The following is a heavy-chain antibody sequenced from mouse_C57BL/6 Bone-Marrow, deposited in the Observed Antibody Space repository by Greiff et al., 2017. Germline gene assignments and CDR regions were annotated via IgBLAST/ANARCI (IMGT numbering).Heavy chain of an antibody. J-gene: IGHJ4*01. CDR2: IDPENGDT. V-gene: IGHV14-4*01. CDR3: TRDYESHY. Sequence: EVQLQQSGAELVRPGASVKLSCTASGFNIKDDYMHWVKQRPEQGLEWIGWIDPENGDTEYASKFQGKATITADTSSNTAYLQLSSLPSEDTAVDYCTRDYESHYWGQGTSVTVSA. D-gene: IGHD2-4*01. CDR1: GFNIKDDY.